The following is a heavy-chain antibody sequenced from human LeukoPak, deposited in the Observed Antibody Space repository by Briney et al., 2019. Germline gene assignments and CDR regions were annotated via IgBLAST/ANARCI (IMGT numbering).Heavy chain of an antibody. CDR2: ISGSSSST. V-gene: IGHV3-11*06. D-gene: IGHD3-10*01. CDR1: GFTFSDYY. Sequence: GGSLRLSCAASGFTFSDYYMSWIRQAPGKGLEWVSYISGSSSSTNYADSLKGRFTISRDNAKNSLYLQMNSLRAEETAVYYCARVAVVRGVIAAYYFDYWGQGTVVTVSP. J-gene: IGHJ4*02. CDR3: ARVAVVRGVIAAYYFDY.